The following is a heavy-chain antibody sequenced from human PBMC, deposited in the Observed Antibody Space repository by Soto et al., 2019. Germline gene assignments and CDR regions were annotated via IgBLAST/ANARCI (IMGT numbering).Heavy chain of an antibody. D-gene: IGHD5-18*01. CDR1: GFPFSTYS. Sequence: EVHLEESGGGLVNPGGSLRLSCAARGFPFSTYSMSWVRQAPGKGLEWVSSIGSTSAYIYYADSLRGRFTISRDNAKNSLYLQMNSLRDEDTAVYYCAREVDTQMGNEASDIWGQGTMVTVSP. CDR3: AREVDTQMGNEASDI. V-gene: IGHV3-21*06. CDR2: IGSTSAYI. J-gene: IGHJ3*02.